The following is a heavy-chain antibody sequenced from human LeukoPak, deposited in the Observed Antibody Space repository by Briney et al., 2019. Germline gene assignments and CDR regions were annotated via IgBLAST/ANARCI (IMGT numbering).Heavy chain of an antibody. CDR1: GYTFASYG. V-gene: IGHV1-18*01. CDR3: ARDHTAMDLYYFDY. D-gene: IGHD5-18*01. J-gene: IGHJ4*02. Sequence: ASVKVSCKASGYTFASYGISWVRQAPGQGLEWMGWISAYNGNTNYAQKLQGRVTMTTDTSTSTAYMELRSLRSDDTAVYYCARDHTAMDLYYFDYWGQGTLVTVPS. CDR2: ISAYNGNT.